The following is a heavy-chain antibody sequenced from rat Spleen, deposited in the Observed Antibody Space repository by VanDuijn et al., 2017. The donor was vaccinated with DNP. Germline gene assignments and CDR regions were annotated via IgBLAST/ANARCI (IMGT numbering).Heavy chain of an antibody. CDR2: ITTSGDST. CDR1: GFTFSDFF. CDR3: TRDLHFGYNYAFDY. D-gene: IGHD1-4*01. Sequence: EVQLVESGGGLVQPGRSLKLSCAASGFTFSDFFMAWVRQAPTKGLEWVASITTSGDSTSSPDSVKGRFTVSRENAQSTLYLQMTNLRSEDTATYYCTRDLHFGYNYAFDYWGQGVLVSVSS. J-gene: IGHJ2*01. V-gene: IGHV5-27*01.